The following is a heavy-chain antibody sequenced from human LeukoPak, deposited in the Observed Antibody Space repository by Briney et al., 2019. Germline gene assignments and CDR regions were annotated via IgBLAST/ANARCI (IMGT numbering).Heavy chain of an antibody. CDR1: GGSISSYY. CDR3: ARGATELGM. D-gene: IGHD4/OR15-4a*01. CDR2: IYYIGST. Sequence: SETLSLTCTVSGGSISSYYWSWIRQPPGKGLEWIGNIYYIGSTNYNPSLKSRVTISVDTSKNQFYLKLSSVTAADTAVYYCARGATELGMWGQGTTVTVSS. J-gene: IGHJ6*02. V-gene: IGHV4-59*08.